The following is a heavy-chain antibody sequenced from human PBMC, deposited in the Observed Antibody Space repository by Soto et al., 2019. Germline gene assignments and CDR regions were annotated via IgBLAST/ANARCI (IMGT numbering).Heavy chain of an antibody. J-gene: IGHJ3*02. CDR2: IIPIFGTA. V-gene: IGHV1-69*06. Sequence: SVKVSCKASGGTFSSYAISWVRQAPGQGLEWMGGIIPIFGTANYAQKFQGRVMITADKSTSTAYMELSSLRSEDTAVYYCARVSATVTPVGAFDIWGQGTMVTVSS. CDR1: GGTFSSYA. D-gene: IGHD4-17*01. CDR3: ARVSATVTPVGAFDI.